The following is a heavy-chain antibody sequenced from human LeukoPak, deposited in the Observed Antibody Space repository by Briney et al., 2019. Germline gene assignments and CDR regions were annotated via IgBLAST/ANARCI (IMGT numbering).Heavy chain of an antibody. CDR2: NSAYNGNT. Sequence: ASVKVSCKASGYTFTGYYMHWVRQAPRQGLEWMGWNSAYNGNTNYAQKLQGRVTMTTDTSTSTAYMELRSLRSDDTAVYYCARDRSGEPYYYDTDFDYWGQGTLVTVSS. J-gene: IGHJ4*02. CDR3: ARDRSGEPYYYDTDFDY. D-gene: IGHD3-22*01. V-gene: IGHV1-18*04. CDR1: GYTFTGYY.